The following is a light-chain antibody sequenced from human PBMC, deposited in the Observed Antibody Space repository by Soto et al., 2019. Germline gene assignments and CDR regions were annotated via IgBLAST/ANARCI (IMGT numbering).Light chain of an antibody. CDR1: QSISNY. V-gene: IGKV1-39*01. CDR3: QQSYSRT. J-gene: IGKJ1*01. Sequence: DIELSRAPSACCSPVGEKDTIFCRASQSISNYVRWYQKKAGKATQVLIFAASRLQSGVPSLFSGRGRETDFVLTITIPPPEVFASYCCQQSYSRTFGQGTKVDIK. CDR2: AAS.